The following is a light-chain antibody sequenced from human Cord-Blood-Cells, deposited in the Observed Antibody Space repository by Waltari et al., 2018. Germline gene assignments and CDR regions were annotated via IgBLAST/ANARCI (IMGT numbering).Light chain of an antibody. CDR1: SSDVGSYNL. Sequence: QSALTQPSAVSGSPGQSITISCTGPSSDVGSYNLFPWYQQHPGKPPKLTSYEGSTRTSGVSNRFSGSKSGNTASLTISGLQAEDEADYYCCSYAGSSTWVFGGGTKLTVL. CDR2: EGS. CDR3: CSYAGSSTWV. V-gene: IGLV2-23*01. J-gene: IGLJ3*02.